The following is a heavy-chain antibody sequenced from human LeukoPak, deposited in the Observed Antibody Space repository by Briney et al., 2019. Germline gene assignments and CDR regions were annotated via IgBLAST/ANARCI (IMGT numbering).Heavy chain of an antibody. V-gene: IGHV4-31*03. D-gene: IGHD5-18*01. CDR2: IYYSGST. CDR3: AKIVVDTAMAQLGMDV. Sequence: PSQTLSLTCTVSGGSISSGGYSWSWIRRHPGKGLEWICYIYYSGSTYYNPSLKSRVNISVDTSKNQCSVKVSSVTAADKAGDYCAKIVVDTAMAQLGMDVWGQGTTVTVSS. J-gene: IGHJ6*02. CDR1: GGSISSGGYS.